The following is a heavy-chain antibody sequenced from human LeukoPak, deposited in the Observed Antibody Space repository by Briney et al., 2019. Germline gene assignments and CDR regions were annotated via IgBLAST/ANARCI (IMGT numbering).Heavy chain of an antibody. V-gene: IGHV4-39*01. CDR3: ARRGYSGYDYYFGY. D-gene: IGHD5-12*01. Sequence: SETLSLTCTVSGGSISSSSYYWDWIRQPPGKGLEWIGSIYYSGSTYYNPSLKSRVTISVDTSKNQFSLKLSSVTAADTAVYYCARRGYSGYDYYFGYWGQGTLVTVSP. CDR2: IYYSGST. J-gene: IGHJ4*02. CDR1: GGSISSSSYY.